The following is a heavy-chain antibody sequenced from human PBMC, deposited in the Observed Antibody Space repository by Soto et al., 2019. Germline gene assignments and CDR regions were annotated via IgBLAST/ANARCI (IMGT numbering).Heavy chain of an antibody. V-gene: IGHV1-18*01. CDR3: ARGFRVAATRWWFDP. CDR2: ISTYNGNT. D-gene: IGHD2-15*01. CDR1: GGTFSSYD. Sequence: ASVKVSCKASGGTFSSYDSSWVRQAPGQGLEWMGWISTYNGNTNYAQKLQGRVTMTTDTSTSTAYMELRSLRSDDTAVYYCARGFRVAATRWWFDPWGQGTLVTVSS. J-gene: IGHJ5*02.